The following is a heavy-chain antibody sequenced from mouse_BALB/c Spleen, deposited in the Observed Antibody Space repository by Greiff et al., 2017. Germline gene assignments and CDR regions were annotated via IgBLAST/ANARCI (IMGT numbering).Heavy chain of an antibody. CDR3: ARRSTMSPYWYFDV. CDR1: GDSITSGY. J-gene: IGHJ1*01. CDR2: ISYSGST. Sequence: VQLQQSGPSLVKPSQTLSLTCSVTGDSITSGYWNWIRKFPGNKLEYMGYISYSGSTYYNPSLKSRISITRDTSKNQYYLQLNSVTTEDTATYYCARRSTMSPYWYFDVWGAGTTVTVSS. V-gene: IGHV3-8*02. D-gene: IGHD2-4*01.